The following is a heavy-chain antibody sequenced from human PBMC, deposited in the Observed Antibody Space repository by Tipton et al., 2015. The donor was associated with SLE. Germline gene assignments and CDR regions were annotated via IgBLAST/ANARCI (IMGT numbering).Heavy chain of an antibody. CDR1: GGSITSVSYY. CDR3: ARGIFDNSNKRYYYFYHMDV. V-gene: IGHV4-61*02. J-gene: IGHJ6*03. Sequence: TLSLTCSVSGGSITSVSYYWNWIRQPAGKGLEWIGRIDSSGTTNYNPSLKSRVTISADTSKNQFSLKMTSLTASDSAVFYCARGIFDNSNKRYYYFYHMDVWGKGTSVTVSS. CDR2: IDSSGTT. D-gene: IGHD2-15*01.